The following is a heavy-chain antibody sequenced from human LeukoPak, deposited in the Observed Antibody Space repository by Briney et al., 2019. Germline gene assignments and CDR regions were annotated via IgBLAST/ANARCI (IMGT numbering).Heavy chain of an antibody. J-gene: IGHJ4*02. D-gene: IGHD3-10*01. CDR2: IYHSGST. Sequence: SETLSLTCAVSGGSISSSNWWSWVRQPPGKGLEWIGEIYHSGSTNYNPSLKSRVTISVDKSKNQFSLKLSSVTAADTAVCYCARRRFGELAPGVYFDYWGQGTLVTVSS. CDR3: ARRRFGELAPGVYFDY. V-gene: IGHV4-4*02. CDR1: GGSISSSNW.